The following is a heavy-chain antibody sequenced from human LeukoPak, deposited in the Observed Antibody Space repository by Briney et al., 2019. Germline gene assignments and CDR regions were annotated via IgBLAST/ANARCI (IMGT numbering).Heavy chain of an antibody. CDR2: VSSSGTYI. Sequence: RPGGPLRLSCAASGFTFSTYGMNWVRQAPGKGLEWVSSVSSSGTYIFYADSAKGRFTISRDNAKNSLYLQMNSLRAEDTAVYYCARSGEYSSSSNQYYYMDVWGKGTTVTVSS. D-gene: IGHD6-6*01. V-gene: IGHV3-21*01. J-gene: IGHJ6*03. CDR1: GFTFSTYG. CDR3: ARSGEYSSSSNQYYYMDV.